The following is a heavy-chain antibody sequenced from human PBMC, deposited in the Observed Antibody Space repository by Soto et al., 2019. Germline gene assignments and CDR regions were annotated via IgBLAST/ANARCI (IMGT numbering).Heavy chain of an antibody. CDR2: MLYSGLT. Sequence: PSETLSLTCSVSGCSVSSSDYYWAWIRQPPGKGLEWIGSMLYSGLTYYNPSLKSRVTLSVDTSKNQFSVRLNSVTASDTAVYYCAPLSVSLSGPYGIHVWGQGTTVTVSS. D-gene: IGHD2-15*01. CDR1: GCSVSSSDYY. J-gene: IGHJ6*02. V-gene: IGHV4-39*01. CDR3: APLSVSLSGPYGIHV.